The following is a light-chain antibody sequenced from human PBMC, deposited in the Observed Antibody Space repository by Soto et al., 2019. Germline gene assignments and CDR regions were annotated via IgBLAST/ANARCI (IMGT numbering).Light chain of an antibody. CDR2: EGS. Sequence: QSALTQPASGSGSPGQSITISCTGTSSDVGSYNLVSWYQQYPGKAPKLMIYEGSKRPSGVSNRVSGSKSGNTASLTISGLQAEDEADYYCCSYAGSTTPVVFGGGTKLTVL. CDR3: CSYAGSTTPVV. J-gene: IGLJ2*01. V-gene: IGLV2-23*01. CDR1: SSDVGSYNL.